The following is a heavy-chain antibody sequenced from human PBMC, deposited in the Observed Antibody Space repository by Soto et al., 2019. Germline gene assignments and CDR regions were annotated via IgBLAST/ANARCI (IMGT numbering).Heavy chain of an antibody. CDR2: INAGNGNT. Sequence: GASVKVSCKASGYTFTSYAMHWVRQAPGQRLEWMGWINAGNGNTKYSQKFQGRVTITRDTSASTAYMELSSLRSEDTAVYYCARGVVSISYDSSGYPYNITWSGPGGQGPRVTVPS. CDR3: ARGVVSISYDSSGYPYNITWSGP. V-gene: IGHV1-3*01. J-gene: IGHJ5*02. CDR1: GYTFTSYA. D-gene: IGHD3-22*01.